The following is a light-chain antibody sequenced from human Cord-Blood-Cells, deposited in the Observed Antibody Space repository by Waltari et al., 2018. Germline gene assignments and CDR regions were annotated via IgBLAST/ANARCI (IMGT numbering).Light chain of an antibody. Sequence: DIQMTQSPSTLSASVGHTVTITCRASQSISRWLAWYQQKPGKAPKPLIYDASSLESGVPSRFSGSGSGTEFTLTISSLQPDAFATYVCQQYNSYSPMYTFGQGTKLEIK. CDR3: QQYNSYSPMYT. CDR1: QSISRW. J-gene: IGKJ2*01. CDR2: DAS. V-gene: IGKV1-5*01.